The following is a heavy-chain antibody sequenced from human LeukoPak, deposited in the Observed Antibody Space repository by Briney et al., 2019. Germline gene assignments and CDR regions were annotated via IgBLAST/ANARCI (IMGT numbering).Heavy chain of an antibody. CDR3: AKDASVVVAASETDY. J-gene: IGHJ4*02. D-gene: IGHD2-15*01. CDR2: ISGSGGST. CDR1: GFTFSSYA. Sequence: GGSLRLSCAAPGFTFSSYAMSWVRQAPGKGLEWVSAISGSGGSTYYADSVKGRFTISRDNSKNTLYLQMNSLRAEDTAVYYCAKDASVVVAASETDYWGQGTLVTVSS. V-gene: IGHV3-23*01.